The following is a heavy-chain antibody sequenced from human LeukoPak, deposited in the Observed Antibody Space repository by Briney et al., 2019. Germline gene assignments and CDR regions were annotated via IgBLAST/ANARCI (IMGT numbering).Heavy chain of an antibody. Sequence: GGSLRHSCAASGFTFSNYSKNWVRQAPGKGLEWVSYISSSSNTIYYADSVKGRLTISRDNAQNSLYLQMNSLRAEDTAVYYCARDFGARGWLDYWGQGTLVTVSS. J-gene: IGHJ4*02. CDR3: ARDFGARGWLDY. D-gene: IGHD6-19*01. CDR1: GFTFSNYS. V-gene: IGHV3-48*01. CDR2: ISSSSNTI.